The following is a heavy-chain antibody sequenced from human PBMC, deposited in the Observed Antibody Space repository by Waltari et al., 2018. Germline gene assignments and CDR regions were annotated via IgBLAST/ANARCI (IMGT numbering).Heavy chain of an antibody. J-gene: IGHJ4*02. CDR1: GGTFSSYA. CDR2: SIPIYGTA. V-gene: IGHV1-69*08. D-gene: IGHD2-2*01. Sequence: QVQLVQSGAEVKKPGSSVKVSCKASGGTFSSYAISWVRQAPGQGLEWMVRSIPIYGTANYAQKFQGRVTITADKSTSTAYMELSSLRSEDTAVYYCARDEDIVVVPVLDYWGQGTLVTVSS. CDR3: ARDEDIVVVPVLDY.